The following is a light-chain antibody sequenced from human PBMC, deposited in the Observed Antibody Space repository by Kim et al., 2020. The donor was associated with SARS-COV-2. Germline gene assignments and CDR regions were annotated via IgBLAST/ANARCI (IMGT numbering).Light chain of an antibody. CDR2: GAS. J-gene: IGKJ1*01. V-gene: IGKV3D-20*01. CDR3: QHYRQSPS. Sequence: EIVLTQSPATLSLSPGERATLSCGASQSLPPTYLAWYQQKPGQAPTLLIHGASTRATGIPDRFSGSGSGTDFTLTISRLEPEDFAVYYCQHYRQSPSFGQGTKVDIK. CDR1: QSLPPTY.